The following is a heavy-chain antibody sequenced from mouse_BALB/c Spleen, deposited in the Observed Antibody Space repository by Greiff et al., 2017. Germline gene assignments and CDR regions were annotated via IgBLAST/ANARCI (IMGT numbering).Heavy chain of an antibody. CDR2: IDPANGNT. Sequence: EVQLQQSGAELVKPGASVKLSCTASGFNIKDTYMHWVKQRPEQGLGWIGRIDPANGNTKYDPKFQGKATITADTSSNTAYLQLSSLTSEDTAVYYCARDDYDGLDDWGQGTSVTVSS. CDR1: GFNIKDTY. V-gene: IGHV14-3*02. D-gene: IGHD2-4*01. CDR3: ARDDYDGLDD. J-gene: IGHJ4*01.